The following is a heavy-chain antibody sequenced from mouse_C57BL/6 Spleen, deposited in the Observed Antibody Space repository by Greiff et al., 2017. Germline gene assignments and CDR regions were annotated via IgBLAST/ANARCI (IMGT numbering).Heavy chain of an antibody. D-gene: IGHD1-1*01. J-gene: IGHJ3*01. CDR3: ARGYYGSSYVRIAY. CDR2: IDPSDSYT. V-gene: IGHV1-50*01. Sequence: QVQLKQPGAELVKPGASVKLSCKASGYTFTSYWMQWVKQRPGQGLEWIGEIDPSDSYTNYNQKFKGKATLTVDTSSSTAYMQLSSLTSEDSAVYYCARGYYGSSYVRIAYWGQGTLVTVSA. CDR1: GYTFTSYW.